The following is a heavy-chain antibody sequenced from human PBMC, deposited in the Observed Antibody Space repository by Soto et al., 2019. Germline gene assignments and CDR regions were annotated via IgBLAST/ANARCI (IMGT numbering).Heavy chain of an antibody. V-gene: IGHV4-59*01. CDR1: GGSISSYY. Sequence: SETLSLTCTVSGGSISSYYWSWIRQPPGKGLEWIGYIYYSGSTNYNPSLKSRVTISVDTSKNQFSLKLSSVTAADTAVYYCARDPAAYSSSSYYYYGMDVWGQGTTVTVSS. D-gene: IGHD6-6*01. CDR2: IYYSGST. CDR3: ARDPAAYSSSSYYYYGMDV. J-gene: IGHJ6*02.